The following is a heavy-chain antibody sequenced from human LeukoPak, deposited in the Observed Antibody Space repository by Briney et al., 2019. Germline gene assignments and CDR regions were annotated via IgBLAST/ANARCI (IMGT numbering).Heavy chain of an antibody. CDR3: ARDGRLGYCSSTSCYRVFDY. Sequence: SETLSLTCTVSGGSISSGGYSWSWIRQHPGKGLEWIGYIYYSGSTYYNPSLKSRVTISVETSKNQFSLKLSSVTAADTAVYYCARDGRLGYCSSTSCYRVFDYWGQGTLVTVSS. J-gene: IGHJ4*02. CDR2: IYYSGST. V-gene: IGHV4-31*03. D-gene: IGHD2-2*01. CDR1: GGSISSGGYS.